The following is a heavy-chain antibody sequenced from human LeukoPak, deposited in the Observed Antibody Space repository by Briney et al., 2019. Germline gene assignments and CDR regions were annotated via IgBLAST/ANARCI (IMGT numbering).Heavy chain of an antibody. V-gene: IGHV3-48*01. CDR3: ARDPLEDG. CDR2: ISSSSSTI. CDR1: GFTFSSYS. J-gene: IGHJ4*02. D-gene: IGHD1-1*01. Sequence: GGSLSLXCAASGFTFSSYSMNWVRQAPGKGLEWVSYISSSSSTIYYADSVKGRFTISRDNAKNSLYLQMNSLRAEDTAVYYCARDPLEDGWGQGTLVTVSS.